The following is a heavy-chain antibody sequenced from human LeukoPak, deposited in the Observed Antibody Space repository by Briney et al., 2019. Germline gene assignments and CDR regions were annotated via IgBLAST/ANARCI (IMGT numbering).Heavy chain of an antibody. D-gene: IGHD2-15*01. CDR2: IRKQANSYST. CDR3: VRPSYYCSAGSCPLDS. V-gene: IGHV3-72*01. CDR1: GFTFSSYW. Sequence: GGSLRLSCAASGFTFSSYWMHWVRQAPGKGLEWVGRIRKQANSYSTEYAASVKDRFTISRDDSKNSLYLQMNYLKTEDTAVYYCVRPSYYCSAGSCPLDSWGQGTLVTVSS. J-gene: IGHJ4*02.